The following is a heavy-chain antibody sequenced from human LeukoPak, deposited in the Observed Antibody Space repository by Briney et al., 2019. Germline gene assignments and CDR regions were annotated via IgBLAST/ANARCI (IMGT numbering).Heavy chain of an antibody. V-gene: IGHV4-31*03. CDR2: IYYSGST. Sequence: SQTLSLACTVSGSSLSRGRYYWSWIPQNLIRQHPGKGLERIAYIYYSGSTYYNPSLKSRLTISVSTSKNQFSLKLSSVTAADTAVSYCARVPRYDISGYLDYWGQGTLVTVSS. CDR3: ARVPRYDISGYLDY. D-gene: IGHD3-22*01. CDR1: GSSLSRGRYY. J-gene: IGHJ4*02.